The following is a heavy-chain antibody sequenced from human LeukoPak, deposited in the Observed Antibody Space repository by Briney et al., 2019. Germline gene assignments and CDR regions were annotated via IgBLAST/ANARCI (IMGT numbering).Heavy chain of an antibody. CDR3: AKDERSSGYFLDY. V-gene: IGHV3-23*01. CDR1: GFTFSSYA. Sequence: GGSLRLSCAASGFTFSSYAMSWVRQAPGKGLEWVSLISGSGATIYYGDSLKGRFTISRDNFKNTLYLQMNSLRAEDTAVYYCAKDERSSGYFLDYWGQGTLVTVSS. J-gene: IGHJ4*02. D-gene: IGHD3-22*01. CDR2: ISGSGATI.